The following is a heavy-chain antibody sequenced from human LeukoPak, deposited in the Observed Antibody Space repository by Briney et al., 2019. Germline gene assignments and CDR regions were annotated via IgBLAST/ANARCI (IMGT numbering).Heavy chain of an antibody. Sequence: GGSLRLSCSASGFTFSSFSMHWVRQAPGKGLEYVSAINSNGGSTYYADSLKGRFTISRDNSKNTLYLQMGSLRADDTAVYYCVKVEQRGYSYGYWGQGTLVTVSS. CDR3: VKVEQRGYSYGY. D-gene: IGHD5-18*01. V-gene: IGHV3-64D*09. CDR1: GFTFSSFS. CDR2: INSNGGST. J-gene: IGHJ4*02.